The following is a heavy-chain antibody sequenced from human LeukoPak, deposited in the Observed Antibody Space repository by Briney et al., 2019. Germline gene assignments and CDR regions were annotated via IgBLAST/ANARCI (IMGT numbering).Heavy chain of an antibody. D-gene: IGHD3-22*01. CDR1: GGSFSDYY. Sequence: LSLTCAVYGGSFSDYYMSWIRQAPGKGLEWVSYISSSGSTMYYADSVKGRFTISRDNAKNSLYLQMNSLRAEDTAVYYCARVRPKTYYYDSSGYHWGQGTLVTVSS. V-gene: IGHV3-11*01. J-gene: IGHJ4*02. CDR3: ARVRPKTYYYDSSGYH. CDR2: ISSSGSTM.